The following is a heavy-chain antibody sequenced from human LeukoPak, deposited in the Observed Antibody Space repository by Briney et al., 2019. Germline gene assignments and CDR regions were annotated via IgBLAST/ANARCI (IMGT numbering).Heavy chain of an antibody. CDR3: ARAGSGWLGAFDI. D-gene: IGHD6-19*01. V-gene: IGHV5-51*01. CDR2: IYPGGSDT. Sequence: GGSLKISCQGSGYSFTSYWIGRVRQMPGKGVEGMGIIYPGGSDTRYSPSFQGQVTISADKSISTAYLQWSSLKASDTAMDYCARAGSGWLGAFDIWGQGTMVTVSS. CDR1: GYSFTSYW. J-gene: IGHJ3*02.